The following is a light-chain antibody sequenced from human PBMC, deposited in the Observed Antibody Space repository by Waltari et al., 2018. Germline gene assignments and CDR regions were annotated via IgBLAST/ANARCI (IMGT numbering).Light chain of an antibody. Sequence: IVMTQSPDSLTVSLGARATINCTSSESVLYNSNNKNYLAWYQQKPGQPPKLLIYWASTRESGVPDRFSGSGSGTDFTLTISSLQAEDVAVYYCQQYYSTPQTFGQGTKVEIK. V-gene: IGKV4-1*01. CDR2: WAS. CDR3: QQYYSTPQT. CDR1: ESVLYNSNNKNY. J-gene: IGKJ1*01.